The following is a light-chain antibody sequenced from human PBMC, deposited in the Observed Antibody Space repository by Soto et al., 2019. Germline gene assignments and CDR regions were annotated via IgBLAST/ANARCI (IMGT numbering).Light chain of an antibody. V-gene: IGKV3-20*01. Sequence: EIVLTQSPGTLSLYPGERATLSCRASQSVSNNYLAWYQQKPGQAPRLIIYGASNRATGIPDRFSGSGSGTDFSLTISRLEPEDFAVYYCQHYGRSPPWTFGQGTKVDIK. J-gene: IGKJ1*01. CDR1: QSVSNNY. CDR3: QHYGRSPPWT. CDR2: GAS.